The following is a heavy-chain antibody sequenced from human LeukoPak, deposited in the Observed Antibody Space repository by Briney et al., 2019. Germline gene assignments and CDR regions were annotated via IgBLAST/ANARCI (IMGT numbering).Heavy chain of an antibody. CDR2: INPNSGGT. J-gene: IGHJ4*02. D-gene: IGHD3-3*01. CDR1: GYTFTGYY. CDR3: ATTYYDFWSATRTTNYFDY. Sequence: ASVKVSCRASGYTFTGYYMHWVRQAPGQGLEWMGWINPNSGGTNYAQKFQGRVTMTRDTSISTAYMELSRLRSDDTAVYYCATTYYDFWSATRTTNYFDYWSQGTLVTVSS. V-gene: IGHV1-2*02.